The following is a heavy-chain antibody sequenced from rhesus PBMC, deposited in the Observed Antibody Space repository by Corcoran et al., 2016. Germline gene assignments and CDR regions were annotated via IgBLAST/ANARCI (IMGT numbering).Heavy chain of an antibody. CDR3: TRQIIAAAGFDY. CDR2: LSPCTGNK. Sequence: HVQLVQSGSEIKQPGASVKLSCKASGYTFTSYYMHWVRQAPGQGLEWIGLLSPCTGNKGYEQNFQGRVTITTDTSTSTGYMELSSLRSEDTAVYYCTRQIIAAAGFDYWGQGVLVTVSS. D-gene: IGHD6-31*01. J-gene: IGHJ4*01. V-gene: IGHV1-180*01. CDR1: GYTFTSYY.